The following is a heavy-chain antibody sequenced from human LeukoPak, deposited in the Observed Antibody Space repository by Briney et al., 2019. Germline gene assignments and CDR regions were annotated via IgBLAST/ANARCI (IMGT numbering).Heavy chain of an antibody. V-gene: IGHV3-21*01. D-gene: IGHD2-2*01. CDR3: ARGYCSSTSYYRDAFDI. CDR1: GFTFSSYE. Sequence: PGGSLRLSCAASGFTFSSYEMNWVRQAPGKGLEWVSSISSSGSYIYYADSVKGRFTISRDNAKNSLYLQMNSLRAEDTAVYYCARGYCSSTSYYRDAFDIWGQGTMVTVSS. J-gene: IGHJ3*02. CDR2: ISSSGSYI.